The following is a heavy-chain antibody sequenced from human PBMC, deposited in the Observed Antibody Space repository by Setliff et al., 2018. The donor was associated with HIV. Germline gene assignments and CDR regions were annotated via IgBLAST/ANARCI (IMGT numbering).Heavy chain of an antibody. CDR3: TTDSVGLGLYYFDY. CDR1: GYTFTGYY. J-gene: IGHJ4*02. D-gene: IGHD1-26*01. V-gene: IGHV1-2*02. CDR2: INPNSGGT. Sequence: ASVKVSCKASGYTFTGYYMHWVRQAPGQGFEWMGWINPNSGGTNYAQKFQGRVTMTRDTSISTTYVELNSLKTEDTAVYYCTTDSVGLGLYYFDYWGQGTLVTVSS.